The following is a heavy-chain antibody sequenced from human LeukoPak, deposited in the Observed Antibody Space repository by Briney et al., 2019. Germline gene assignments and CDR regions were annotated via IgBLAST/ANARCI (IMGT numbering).Heavy chain of an antibody. V-gene: IGHV3-23*01. CDR3: AKSKTAGSYWGYYFDY. CDR1: GFTFSSYA. J-gene: IGHJ4*02. D-gene: IGHD1-26*01. CDR2: ISGSGGST. Sequence: GGSLRLSCAASGFTFSSYAMSWVRQAPGKGLEWVSAISGSGGSTYYADSVKGRFTISRDNSKNTLYLQMNSLRAEDTAVYYCAKSKTAGSYWGYYFDYWGQGTLVTVSS.